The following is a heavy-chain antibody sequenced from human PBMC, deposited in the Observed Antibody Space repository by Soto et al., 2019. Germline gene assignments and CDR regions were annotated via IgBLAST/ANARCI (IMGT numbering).Heavy chain of an antibody. D-gene: IGHD2-15*01. J-gene: IGHJ6*02. V-gene: IGHV3-30-3*01. CDR3: ARDGSDIVVVVAATDGMDV. CDR2: ISYDGSNK. Sequence: GGSLRLSCAASGFTFSSYAMHWVRQAPGKGLEWVAVISYDGSNKYYADSVKGRFTISRDNSKNTLYLQMNSLRAEDTAVYYCARDGSDIVVVVAATDGMDVWGQGTPVTVYS. CDR1: GFTFSSYA.